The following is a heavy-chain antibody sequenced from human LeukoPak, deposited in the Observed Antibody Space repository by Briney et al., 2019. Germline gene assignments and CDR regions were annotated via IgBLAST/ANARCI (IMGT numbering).Heavy chain of an antibody. CDR3: ARGIIGSTLAGYFDL. Sequence: GGSLRLSCAVSGFTFSMNAMHWVRQAPGKGLEWVAVISDDGTEKFYADSVKGRFTISRDNSKSTLYLQMNSLRAEDTAVYYCARGIIGSTLAGYFDLWGRGTLVTVSS. J-gene: IGHJ2*01. CDR2: ISDDGTEK. V-gene: IGHV3-30*04. D-gene: IGHD1-7*01. CDR1: GFTFSMNA.